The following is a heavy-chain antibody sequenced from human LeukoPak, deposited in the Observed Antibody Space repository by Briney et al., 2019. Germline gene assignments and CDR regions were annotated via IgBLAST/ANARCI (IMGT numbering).Heavy chain of an antibody. CDR2: IYYSGST. J-gene: IGHJ3*02. CDR3: ARGFDAHNAFDI. Sequence: SETLSLTCTVSGGSISSSDYYWSWIRQPPGKGLEWIGYIYYSGSTSYNPSLRSRVTISVDTSKNQFSLKLTSVTAADTAVYYCARGFDAHNAFDIWGQGTMVTVSS. CDR1: GGSISSSDYY. V-gene: IGHV4-30-4*01. D-gene: IGHD3-9*01.